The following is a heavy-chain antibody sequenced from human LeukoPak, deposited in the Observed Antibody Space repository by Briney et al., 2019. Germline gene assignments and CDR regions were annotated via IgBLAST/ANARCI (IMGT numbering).Heavy chain of an antibody. CDR1: GFTFSTSW. V-gene: IGHV3-74*01. CDR2: ISGDCTTT. J-gene: IGHJ4*02. CDR3: TRVRSSSWYDY. Sequence: GESLRLSCATSGFTFSTSWMHWVRQAPGKGLVWVSRISGDCTTTTYADSVKGRFTISRDNAKNTLFLQMNSLRVDDTAVYYCTRVRSSSWYDYWGQGALVTVCS. D-gene: IGHD6-13*01.